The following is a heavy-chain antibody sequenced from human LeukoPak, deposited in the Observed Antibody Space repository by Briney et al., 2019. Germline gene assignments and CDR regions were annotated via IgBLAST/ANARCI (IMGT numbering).Heavy chain of an antibody. CDR3: ARQWEY. CDR1: GGTVSSSYA. CDR2: IVPMFGTV. Sequence: SVTVSCKASGGTVSSSYAISWVRQAPGQGLEWMGRIVPMFGTVNYAQKFQGRLTITADTSTSIAYMELSSLRSEDSAVFYCARQWEYWGQGTLATVPS. V-gene: IGHV1-69*06. D-gene: IGHD1-26*01. J-gene: IGHJ4*02.